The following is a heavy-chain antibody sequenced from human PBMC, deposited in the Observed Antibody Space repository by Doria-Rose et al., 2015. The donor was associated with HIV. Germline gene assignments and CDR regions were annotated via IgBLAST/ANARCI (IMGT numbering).Heavy chain of an antibody. Sequence: QESGPVLVKPTETLTLTCTVSGVSLSSPGMDVSWIRQPPGKALEWLANIFSDDDRSYKTYLKSRLTISRISSKSQVVLTMTDMDPVDTATYYCARIKSSRWYHKYYFDFWGQGTLVIVSA. V-gene: IGHV2-26*01. CDR3: ARIKSSRWYHKYYFDF. D-gene: IGHD6-13*01. CDR1: GVSLSSPGMD. J-gene: IGHJ4*02. CDR2: IFSDDDR.